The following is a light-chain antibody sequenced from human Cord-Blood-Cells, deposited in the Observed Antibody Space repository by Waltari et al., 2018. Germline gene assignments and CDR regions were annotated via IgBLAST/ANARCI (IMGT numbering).Light chain of an antibody. Sequence: DIVMTQTLLSLSVTPGQQAALSCKSSQSLLHSDGKSYLYWYLHKPCQSPQLLIYEVSNLFSGVPDRFSGSGSGTDFTLKISRVEAEDVGVYYCMQSIQLPLTFGGGTKVEIK. V-gene: IGKV2D-29*02. CDR1: QSLLHSDGKSY. CDR2: EVS. CDR3: MQSIQLPLT. J-gene: IGKJ4*01.